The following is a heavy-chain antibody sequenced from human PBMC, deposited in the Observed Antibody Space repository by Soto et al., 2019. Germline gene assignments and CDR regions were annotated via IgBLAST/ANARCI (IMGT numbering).Heavy chain of an antibody. J-gene: IGHJ4*02. CDR2: IKHDGSEK. Sequence: DVQVVDSGGGLVQPGGSLRLSCEASGLTFSGYWMDWVRQAPGKGLEWVANIKHDGSEKSHLDSVKGRFPISRDNAKNSLYLQMNSLTAEDTAIYYCARDAFGSGSYWGQGTLVTVSS. D-gene: IGHD5-12*01. CDR3: ARDAFGSGSY. CDR1: GLTFSGYW. V-gene: IGHV3-7*01.